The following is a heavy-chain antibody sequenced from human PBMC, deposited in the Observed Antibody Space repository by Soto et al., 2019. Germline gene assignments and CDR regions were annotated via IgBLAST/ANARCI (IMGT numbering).Heavy chain of an antibody. V-gene: IGHV4-4*02. CDR1: GSSFTSNNW. J-gene: IGHJ4*02. D-gene: IGHD1-7*01. CDR3: ASRDPGTSVDY. Sequence: SETLSLTCAVAGSSFTSNNWWTWVRQPPGQGLEWIGEIYRTGSTNYNPSLKSRVTISLDKSENQFSLKVTSLTAADTAVYYCASRDPGTSVDYWGQRTLVTVSS. CDR2: IYRTGST.